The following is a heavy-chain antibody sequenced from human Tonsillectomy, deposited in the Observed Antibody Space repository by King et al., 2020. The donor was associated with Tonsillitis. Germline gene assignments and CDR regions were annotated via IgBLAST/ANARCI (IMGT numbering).Heavy chain of an antibody. J-gene: IGHJ6*02. CDR3: TTQIYGYQRGYNYYGMDV. CDR2: IASKTDGGTT. Sequence: VQLVESGGGLVKPGGSLRLSCAGSGFTFRNAWMSWVRQAPGKGLEWGGRIASKTDGGTTYYAAPVKGRFTISRDDLKNTVYLQMSSLKTEDTAVYYCTTQIYGYQRGYNYYGMDVWGQGTTVIVSS. V-gene: IGHV3-15*04. CDR1: GFTFRNAW. D-gene: IGHD4-17*01.